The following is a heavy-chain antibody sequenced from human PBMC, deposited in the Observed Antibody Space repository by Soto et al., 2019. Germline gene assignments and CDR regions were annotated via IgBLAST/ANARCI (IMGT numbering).Heavy chain of an antibody. D-gene: IGHD5-12*01. CDR3: AKEIMSGYDRAFDI. J-gene: IGHJ3*02. CDR1: GFTFSSYS. CDR2: ISSSSSYI. Sequence: LRLSCAASGFTFSSYSMNWVRQAPGKGLEWVSSISSSSSYIYYADSVKGRFTISRDNAKNSLYLQMNSLRAEDTAVYYCAKEIMSGYDRAFDIWGQGTMVTVSS. V-gene: IGHV3-21*01.